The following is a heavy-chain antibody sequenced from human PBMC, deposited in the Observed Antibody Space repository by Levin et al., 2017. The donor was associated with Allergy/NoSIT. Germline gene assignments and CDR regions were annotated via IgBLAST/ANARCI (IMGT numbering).Heavy chain of an antibody. CDR2: INSDGSSR. CDR1: GFTFRSYW. Sequence: GGSLRLSCAASGFTFRSYWMQWVRQAPGKGLVWVSRINSDGSSRNYADSVKGRSTISRDNAKNTLYLQMNSLRAEDTAVYYCARARDGYCSGYSCPAEFDYWGQGTLVTVSS. J-gene: IGHJ4*02. V-gene: IGHV3-74*01. D-gene: IGHD3-22*01. CDR3: ARARDGYCSGYSCPAEFDY.